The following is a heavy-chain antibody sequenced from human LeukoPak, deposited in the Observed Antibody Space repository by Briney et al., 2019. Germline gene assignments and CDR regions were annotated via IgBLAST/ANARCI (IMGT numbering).Heavy chain of an antibody. Sequence: ASVKVSCKTSGYTFNSYYMHWVRQAPGQGLEWMGIINPSGGTTSDAQRFQGRVTMTRDMSTSTVYMEQGSLRSEDTALYYCARGYSSSYRIDYWGQGTLVTVSS. CDR3: ARGYSSSYRIDY. V-gene: IGHV1-46*02. D-gene: IGHD6-6*01. CDR1: GYTFNSYY. CDR2: INPSGGTT. J-gene: IGHJ4*02.